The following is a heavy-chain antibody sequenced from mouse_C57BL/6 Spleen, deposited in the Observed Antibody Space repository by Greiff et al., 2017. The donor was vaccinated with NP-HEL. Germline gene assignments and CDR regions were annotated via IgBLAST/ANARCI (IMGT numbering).Heavy chain of an antibody. D-gene: IGHD2-5*01. J-gene: IGHJ4*01. V-gene: IGHV1-82*01. Sequence: VQLQQSGPELVKPGASVKISCKASGYAFSSSWMNWVKQRPGKGLEWIGRIYPGDGDTNYNGKFKGKATLTADKSSSTAYMQLSSLTSEDSAVDVCSRDYSNYGHAMDYWGQGTSVTVSS. CDR1: GYAFSSSW. CDR2: IYPGDGDT. CDR3: SRDYSNYGHAMDY.